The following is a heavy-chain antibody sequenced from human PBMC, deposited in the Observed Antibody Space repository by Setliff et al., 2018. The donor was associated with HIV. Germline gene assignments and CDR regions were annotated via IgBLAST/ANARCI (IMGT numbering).Heavy chain of an antibody. J-gene: IGHJ4*02. CDR3: ARDPYGYCTTTTCCVPGY. CDR1: GGTFSSYV. D-gene: IGHD2-8*01. V-gene: IGHV1-69*13. Sequence: GASVKVSCKASGGTFSSYVISWVRQAPGQGLEWMGGIIPIFGTANYAQKFQGRVTITADESTSTAYMELSSLRSEDTAIYYCARDPYGYCTTTTCCVPGYWGQGTLVTVSS. CDR2: IIPIFGTA.